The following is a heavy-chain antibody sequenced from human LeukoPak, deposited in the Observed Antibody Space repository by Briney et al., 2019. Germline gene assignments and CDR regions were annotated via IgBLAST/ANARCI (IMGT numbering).Heavy chain of an antibody. Sequence: GGSLRLSCAASGFTFSSYSMNWVRQAPGKGLEWVSCINCSSSYIYYADSVKGRFTVSRDNAKNSLYLQMNSLGAEDTAVYYCAGESARGIYGLDVWGQGTTVTVSS. CDR2: INCSSSYI. CDR1: GFTFSSYS. J-gene: IGHJ6*02. D-gene: IGHD3-16*01. CDR3: AGESARGIYGLDV. V-gene: IGHV3-21*01.